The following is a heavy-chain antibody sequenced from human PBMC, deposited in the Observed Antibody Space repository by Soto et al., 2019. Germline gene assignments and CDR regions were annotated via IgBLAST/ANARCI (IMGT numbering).Heavy chain of an antibody. D-gene: IGHD6-13*01. Sequence: PSETLSLTCTVSGGSISSYYWSWIRQPPGKGLEWIGYIYYSGSTNYNPSLKSRVTISVDTSKNQFSLKLSSVTAADTAVYYCGRRKGAATAFFDYWGQGTRVTVSS. CDR1: GGSISSYY. J-gene: IGHJ4*02. V-gene: IGHV4-59*01. CDR2: IYYSGST. CDR3: GRRKGAATAFFDY.